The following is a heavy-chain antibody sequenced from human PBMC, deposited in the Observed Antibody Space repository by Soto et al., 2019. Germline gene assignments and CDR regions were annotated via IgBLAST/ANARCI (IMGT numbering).Heavy chain of an antibody. V-gene: IGHV6-1*01. CDR3: ARESQDIAVAGPYYYYGMDV. CDR1: GDSVSSNSAA. J-gene: IGHJ6*02. CDR2: TYYRSKWYN. Sequence: SQTLSLTCAISGDSVSSNSAAWNWIRQSPSRGLEWLGRTYYRSKWYNDYAVSVKSRITINPDTSKNQFSLQLNSVTPEDTAVYYCARESQDIAVAGPYYYYGMDVWGQGTTVTV. D-gene: IGHD6-19*01.